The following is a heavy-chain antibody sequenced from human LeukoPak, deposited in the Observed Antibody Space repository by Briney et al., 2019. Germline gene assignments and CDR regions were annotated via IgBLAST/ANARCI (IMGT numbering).Heavy chain of an antibody. D-gene: IGHD6-6*01. J-gene: IGHJ4*02. CDR3: ARVVFGSSSVGYYFDY. CDR1: GFTFSSYS. Sequence: GGSLRLSCAASGFTFSSYSMNWVRQAPGKGLEWVSSISSSSSYIYYADSVKGRFTISRDNAKNSLYLKMNSLRAEDTAVYYCARVVFGSSSVGYYFDYWGQGTLVTVSS. V-gene: IGHV3-21*01. CDR2: ISSSSSYI.